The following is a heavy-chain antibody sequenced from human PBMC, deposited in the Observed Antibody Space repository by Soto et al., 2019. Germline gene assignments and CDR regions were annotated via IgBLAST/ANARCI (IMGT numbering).Heavy chain of an antibody. CDR1: GGSISSSSYY. CDR3: ARRGGVAAALWGY. D-gene: IGHD6-25*01. CDR2: IYYSGST. J-gene: IGHJ4*02. Sequence: QLQLQESGPGLVKPSETLSLTCTVSGGSISSSSYYWGWIRQPPGKGLEWIGSIYYSGSTYYNPSPESRVTISVYTSKNQFSLKLSSVTAADTAVYYCARRGGVAAALWGYWGQGTLVTVSS. V-gene: IGHV4-39*01.